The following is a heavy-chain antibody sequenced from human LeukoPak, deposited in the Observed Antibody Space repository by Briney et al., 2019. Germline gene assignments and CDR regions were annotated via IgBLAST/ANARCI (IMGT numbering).Heavy chain of an antibody. J-gene: IGHJ4*02. CDR1: GFIFSSYG. D-gene: IGHD3-10*01. V-gene: IGHV3-33*01. Sequence: AGGSLRLSCVASGFIFSSYGMHWVRQAPGKGLEWVALVWFDGSNKYYADSVKGRFTISRDNSKNTLYLQMNSLRAEDTAVYYCARGLGSTLFDYWGQGTLVIVSS. CDR3: ARGLGSTLFDY. CDR2: VWFDGSNK.